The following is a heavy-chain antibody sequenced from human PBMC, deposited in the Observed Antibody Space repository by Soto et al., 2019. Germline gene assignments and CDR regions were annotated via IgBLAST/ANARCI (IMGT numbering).Heavy chain of an antibody. Sequence: ASETLSLTCTVSGGSISSSSYYWGWIRQPPGKGLEWIGSIYYSGSTYYNPSLKSRVTISVDTSKNQFSLKLSSMTAADTAVYYCASLGGSGRRCYFDYCGKGPLVTVS. CDR1: GGSISSSSYY. V-gene: IGHV4-39*01. CDR2: IYYSGST. CDR3: ASLGGSGRRCYFDY. J-gene: IGHJ4*02. D-gene: IGHD6-19*01.